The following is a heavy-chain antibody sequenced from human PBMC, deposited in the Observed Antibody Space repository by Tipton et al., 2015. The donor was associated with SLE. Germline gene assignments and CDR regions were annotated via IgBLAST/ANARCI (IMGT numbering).Heavy chain of an antibody. CDR3: ARAPGLDRDYCYYSLMDV. D-gene: IGHD3/OR15-3a*01. V-gene: IGHV4-34*01. J-gene: IGHJ6*03. CDR2: INHSGGT. CDR1: GGSFSGYY. Sequence: TLSLTCAVYGGSFSGYYWSWIRQPPGKGLEWIGEINHSGGTNYNPSLKSRVTISVDTSKNQFSLKLSSVTAADTAVYYCARAPGLDRDYCYYSLMDVWGKGTTVAASS.